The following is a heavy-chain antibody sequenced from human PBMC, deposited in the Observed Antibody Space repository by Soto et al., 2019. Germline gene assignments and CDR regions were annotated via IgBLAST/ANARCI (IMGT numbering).Heavy chain of an antibody. D-gene: IGHD1-7*01. CDR2: IFSNDEK. J-gene: IGHJ4*02. Sequence: QVTLKESGPVLVNPTETLTLTCTVSGFSLSNARMGVSWIRQPPGKALEWLAHIFSNDEKSYSTSLKSRLTISKDTSKSQVVLTMTNMDPVDTATYYCARLAGWGTTRAEDDYWGQGTLVTVSS. V-gene: IGHV2-26*01. CDR1: GFSLSNARMG. CDR3: ARLAGWGTTRAEDDY.